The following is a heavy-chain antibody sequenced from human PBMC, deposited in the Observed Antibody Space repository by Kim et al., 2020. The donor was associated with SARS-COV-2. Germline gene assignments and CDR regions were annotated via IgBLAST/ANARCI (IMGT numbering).Heavy chain of an antibody. D-gene: IGHD6-13*01. CDR3: ARGRPKHSYSSSWYGIDP. CDR1: GFTFSSYE. Sequence: GGSLRLSCAASGFTFSSYEMNWVRQAPGKGLEWVSYISSSGSTIYYADSVKGRFTISRDNAKNSLYLQMNSLRAEDTAVYYCARGRPKHSYSSSWYGIDPWGQGTLVTVSS. CDR2: ISSSGSTI. V-gene: IGHV3-48*03. J-gene: IGHJ5*02.